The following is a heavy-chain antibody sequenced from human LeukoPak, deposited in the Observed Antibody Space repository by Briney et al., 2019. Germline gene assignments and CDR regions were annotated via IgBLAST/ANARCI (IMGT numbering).Heavy chain of an antibody. CDR1: GFTFGGYA. Sequence: GGSLRLSCTASGFTFGGYAMSWVRQAPGKGLEWVGFIRSKAYGGTTEYAASVKGRFTISRDDSKSIAYLQMNSLKTEDTAVYYCTRDTGGSYYDFDYWGQGTLVTVSS. CDR2: IRSKAYGGTT. CDR3: TRDTGGSYYDFDY. V-gene: IGHV3-49*04. D-gene: IGHD1-26*01. J-gene: IGHJ4*02.